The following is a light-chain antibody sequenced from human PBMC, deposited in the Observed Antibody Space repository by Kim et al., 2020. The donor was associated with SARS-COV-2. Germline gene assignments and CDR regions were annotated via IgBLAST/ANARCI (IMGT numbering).Light chain of an antibody. CDR3: QQRSNWLT. CDR2: DAS. J-gene: IGKJ4*01. Sequence: EIVLTQSPATLSLSPGERATLSCRASQSVSSYLAWYQQKPGQAPRLLTYDASNRATGIPARFSGSGSGTDFTLTISSLEPEDFAVYYCQQRSNWLTFGGGTKLEIK. CDR1: QSVSSY. V-gene: IGKV3-11*01.